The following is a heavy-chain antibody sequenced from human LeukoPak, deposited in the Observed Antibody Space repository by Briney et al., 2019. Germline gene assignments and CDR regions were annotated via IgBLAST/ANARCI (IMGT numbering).Heavy chain of an antibody. D-gene: IGHD1-26*01. Sequence: SVKVSCKASGGTFSSYAISRVRQAPGQGLEWMGGIIPIFGTANYAQKFQGRVTITTDESTSTAYMELSSLRSEDTAVYYCASTSGRAFDYYYYYMDVWGKGTTVTVSS. J-gene: IGHJ6*03. CDR2: IIPIFGTA. V-gene: IGHV1-69*05. CDR1: GGTFSSYA. CDR3: ASTSGRAFDYYYYYMDV.